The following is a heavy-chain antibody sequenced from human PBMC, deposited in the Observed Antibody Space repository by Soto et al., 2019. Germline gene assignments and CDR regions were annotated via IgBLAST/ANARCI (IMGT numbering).Heavy chain of an antibody. J-gene: IGHJ4*02. V-gene: IGHV5-10-1*01. D-gene: IGHD3-10*01. CDR3: AMTHLWFGELLGSHTP. Sequence: PGESLKISCKGSGYSFTSYWISWVRQMPGKGLEWMGRIDPSDSYTNYSPSFQGHVTISADKSISTAYLQWSSLKASATAMYYCAMTHLWFGELLGSHTPWGQGNMVTVYS. CDR2: IDPSDSYT. CDR1: GYSFTSYW.